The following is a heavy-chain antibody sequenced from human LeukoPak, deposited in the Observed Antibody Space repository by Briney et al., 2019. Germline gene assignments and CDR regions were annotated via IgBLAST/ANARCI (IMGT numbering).Heavy chain of an antibody. J-gene: IGHJ4*02. Sequence: SETLSLTCALSGYSTSSGYDWGWIRQPPGKGLEWIRIIYHSGSTYYNQSLKSRVTISVDTSKNTSCLRLGSVTAAYTAVYYCARLGDFWCEIDYWGQGTLVTVSS. V-gene: IGHV4-38-2*01. CDR3: ARLGDFWCEIDY. CDR2: IYHSGST. D-gene: IGHD3-3*01. CDR1: GYSTSSGYD.